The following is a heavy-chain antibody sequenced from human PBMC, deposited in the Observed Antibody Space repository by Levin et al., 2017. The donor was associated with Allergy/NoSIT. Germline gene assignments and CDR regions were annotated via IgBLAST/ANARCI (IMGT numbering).Heavy chain of an antibody. CDR3: TREGGSGTSSRHYYLDL. V-gene: IGHV3-72*01. D-gene: IGHD3-10*01. J-gene: IGHJ2*01. CDR2: SRNRAGGYTT. Sequence: GGSLRLSCAASGFSFSDHYVDWVRQAPGKGLEWVGRSRNRAGGYTTEYAATVQGRFIISRDDSKNSLYVQMNSLRTEDTAVYYCTREGGSGTSSRHYYLDLWGRGTLVTVSS. CDR1: GFSFSDHY.